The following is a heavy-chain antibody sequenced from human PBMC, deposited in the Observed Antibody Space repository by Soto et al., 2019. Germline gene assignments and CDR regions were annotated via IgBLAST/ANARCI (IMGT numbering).Heavy chain of an antibody. CDR3: ARHVGLPNPTGYYDFRSANKNWLES. CDR1: VCSISPYY. Sequence: SSSXSLTGTFGVCSISPYYLSLIRQPPGKVLEWIGYISYSGSTNYNPSLKSRVTISVDTSKNQFSLKLSSVTAADKAVYYCARHVGLPNPTGYYDFRSANKNWLESCGQRPLV. CDR2: ISYSGST. J-gene: IGHJ5*01. V-gene: IGHV4-59*01. D-gene: IGHD3-3*01.